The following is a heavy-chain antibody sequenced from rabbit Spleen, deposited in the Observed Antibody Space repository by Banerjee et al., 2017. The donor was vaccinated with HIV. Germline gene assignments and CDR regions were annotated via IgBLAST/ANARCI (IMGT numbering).Heavy chain of an antibody. CDR2: VYAGSSGST. D-gene: IGHD5-1*01. Sequence: QEQLVESGGGLVKHGASLTLTCKASGFSFNSGYDMCWVRQAPGKGLEWIACVYAGSSGSTYYASWAKGRFTVSKTSSTVTLQVTSLTAADTATYFCARSYFGCDDRFNLWGQGTLVTVS. CDR1: GFSFNSGYD. CDR3: ARSYFGCDDRFNL. J-gene: IGHJ4*01. V-gene: IGHV1S45*01.